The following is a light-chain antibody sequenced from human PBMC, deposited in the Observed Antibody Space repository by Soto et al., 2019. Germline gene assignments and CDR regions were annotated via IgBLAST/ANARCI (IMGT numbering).Light chain of an antibody. Sequence: AIRMTQSPSSFSASTGDRVTITCRASQGISSYLAWYQQKPGKAPKLLISGATTLQSGVPSRFSGSGSGTNFTLTISSLQPEDFAAYYCQQFKSYVSFGQGTRLEIK. CDR3: QQFKSYVS. CDR1: QGISSY. CDR2: GAT. J-gene: IGKJ5*01. V-gene: IGKV1-8*01.